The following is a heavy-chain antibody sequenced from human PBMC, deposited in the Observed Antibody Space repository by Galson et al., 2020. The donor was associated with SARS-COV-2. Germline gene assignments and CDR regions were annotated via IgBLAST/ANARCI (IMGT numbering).Heavy chain of an antibody. CDR2: MFGDGGT. CDR1: GFTFSSYW. V-gene: IGHV3-53*01. CDR3: ARDRLDGDHFGLSYYYGMDV. Sequence: GESLKISCAASGFTFSSYWMSWVRQAPGKGLEWVALMFGDGGTYYADSVKGRFTISRDNSKNTLYLQMNTPRAEDTAVYYCARDRLDGDHFGLSYYYGMDVWGQGTTVIVSS. J-gene: IGHJ6*02. D-gene: IGHD4-17*01.